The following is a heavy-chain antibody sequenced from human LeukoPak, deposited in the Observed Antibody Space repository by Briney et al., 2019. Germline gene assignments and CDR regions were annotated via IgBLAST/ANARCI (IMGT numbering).Heavy chain of an antibody. CDR2: ISAYNGNT. J-gene: IGHJ6*02. Sequence: ASVKVSCKASGYTFTSYGISWVRQAPGQGLEWTGWISAYNGNTNYAQKLQGRVTMTTDTSTSTAYMELRSLRSDDTAVYYCARDSITIFGVVIMSGMDVWGQGTTVTVSS. CDR3: ARDSITIFGVVIMSGMDV. CDR1: GYTFTSYG. D-gene: IGHD3-3*01. V-gene: IGHV1-18*01.